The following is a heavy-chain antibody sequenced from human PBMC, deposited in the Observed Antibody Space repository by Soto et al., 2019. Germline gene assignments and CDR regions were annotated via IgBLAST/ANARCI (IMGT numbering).Heavy chain of an antibody. CDR2: SRNKPNSYTT. D-gene: IGHD2-8*01. J-gene: IGHJ5*02. CDR1: GFTFSDHD. V-gene: IGHV3-72*01. CDR3: TGEGVSGWFDP. Sequence: DVQLVASGGDLVQPGGSLRVSCAGTGFTFSDHDMDWVRQAPGKGLEWVGRSRNKPNSYTTATAASVQGRFTISRDDSKNSLYLHMNSLRTEDTAVYYCTGEGVSGWFDPWGQGTLVTVSS.